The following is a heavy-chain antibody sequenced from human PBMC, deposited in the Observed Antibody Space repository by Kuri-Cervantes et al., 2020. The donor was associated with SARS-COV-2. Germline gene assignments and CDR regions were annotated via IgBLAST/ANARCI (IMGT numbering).Heavy chain of an antibody. Sequence: SETLSLTCAVYGGSFSGYYWSWIRQPPGKGLEWIGEINHSGSTYYNPSLKSRVTISVDTSKNQFSLKLSSVTAADTAVYYCARLKGSYYTPLIFDYWGQGTLVTVSS. CDR1: GGSFSGYY. D-gene: IGHD3-10*01. J-gene: IGHJ4*02. CDR3: ARLKGSYYTPLIFDY. V-gene: IGHV4-34*01. CDR2: INHSGST.